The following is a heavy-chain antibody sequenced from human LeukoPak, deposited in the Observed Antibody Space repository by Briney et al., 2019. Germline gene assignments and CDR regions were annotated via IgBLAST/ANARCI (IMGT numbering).Heavy chain of an antibody. Sequence: ASVKVSCKVSGGSFSSYAISWVRQAPGQRLELMGGIIPIFGTANYAQKFQGRVTITADKSTSTAYIELSSLRSEDTAVYYCARPQRWGTLNLVYWGQGTLVTVSS. CDR3: ARPQRWGTLNLVY. CDR1: GGSFSSYA. J-gene: IGHJ4*02. CDR2: IIPIFGTA. D-gene: IGHD2-8*02. V-gene: IGHV1-69*06.